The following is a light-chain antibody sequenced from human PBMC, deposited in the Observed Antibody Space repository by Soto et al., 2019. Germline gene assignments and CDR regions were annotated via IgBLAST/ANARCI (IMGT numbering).Light chain of an antibody. J-gene: IGKJ3*01. CDR2: AAS. CDR1: QSISSY. V-gene: IGKV1-39*01. Sequence: DIQMTQSPSSLSASVGDRVTITCRASQSISSYLNWYQQKPGKAPKLLIYAASSLQSGVPSRFSGSGSGTDFTLTISSLLPEDFATYYCQQSYSTAQTFGPGTKVDIK. CDR3: QQSYSTAQT.